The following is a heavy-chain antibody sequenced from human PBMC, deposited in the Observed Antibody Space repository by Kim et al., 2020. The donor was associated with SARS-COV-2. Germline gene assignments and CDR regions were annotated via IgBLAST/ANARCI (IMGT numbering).Heavy chain of an antibody. CDR3: ARDARYDSSGYPLDY. CDR2: IWYDGSNK. V-gene: IGHV3-33*01. CDR1: GFTFSSYG. Sequence: GGSLRLSCAASGFTFSSYGMHWFRQAPGKGLEWVAVIWYDGSNKYYADSVKGRFTISRDNSKNTLYLQMNSLRAEDTAVYYCARDARYDSSGYPLDYWGQGTLVTVSS. D-gene: IGHD3-22*01. J-gene: IGHJ4*02.